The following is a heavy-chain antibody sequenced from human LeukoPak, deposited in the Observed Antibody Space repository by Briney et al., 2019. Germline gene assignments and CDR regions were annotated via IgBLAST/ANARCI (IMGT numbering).Heavy chain of an antibody. CDR1: GFTFSSYG. D-gene: IGHD2-15*01. J-gene: IGHJ4*02. CDR2: ISYDGSNK. CDR3: AKDAGYCSGGSCQIMYYFDY. Sequence: GRSLRLSRAASGFTFSSYGMHWVRQAPGKGLEWVAVISYDGSNKYYADSVKGRFTISRDNSKNTLYLQMNSLRAEDTAVYYCAKDAGYCSGGSCQIMYYFDYWGQGTLVTVSS. V-gene: IGHV3-30*18.